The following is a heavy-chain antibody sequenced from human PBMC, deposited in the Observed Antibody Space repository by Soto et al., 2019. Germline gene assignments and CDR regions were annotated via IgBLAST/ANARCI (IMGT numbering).Heavy chain of an antibody. CDR3: ARHRVLSYCGGDCKPLDY. CDR2: INHSGST. V-gene: IGHV4-34*01. J-gene: IGHJ4*02. CDR1: GGSFSGYY. Sequence: QVQLQQWGAGLLKPSETLSLTCAVYGGSFSGYYWSWIRQPPGKGLEWIGEINHSGSTNYNPSLKSRVTISVATSKNQFSLKLSSVTAADTAVYYCARHRVLSYCGGDCKPLDYWGQGTLVTVSS. D-gene: IGHD2-21*02.